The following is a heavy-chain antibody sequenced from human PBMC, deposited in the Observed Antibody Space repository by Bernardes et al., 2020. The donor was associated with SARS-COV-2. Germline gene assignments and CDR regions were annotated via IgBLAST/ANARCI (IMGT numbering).Heavy chain of an antibody. J-gene: IGHJ4*02. CDR3: ARDNGELHFDS. CDR2: IWFDGNSR. Sequence: GGSLRLSCAASGFSFSTYGMHWVRQAPGKGLEWLAFIWFDGNSREHASSVKGRFTISRDNSKNTLYLQMNSLRAEDSAVYYCARDNGELHFDSWGQGTLVTVSS. D-gene: IGHD3-10*01. V-gene: IGHV3-33*01. CDR1: GFSFSTYG.